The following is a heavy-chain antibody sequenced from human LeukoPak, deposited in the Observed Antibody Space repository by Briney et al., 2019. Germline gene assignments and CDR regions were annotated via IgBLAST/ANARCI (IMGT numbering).Heavy chain of an antibody. D-gene: IGHD6-13*01. CDR1: GFTFSSYA. CDR3: ARASSSWGYDAFDI. Sequence: GGSLRLSCAASGFTFSSYAMHWVRQAPGKGLEWVAVIWYDGSNKYYADSVKGRFTISRDNSKNTLYLQMNSLRAEDTAVYYCARASSSWGYDAFDIWGQGTMVTVSS. J-gene: IGHJ3*02. CDR2: IWYDGSNK. V-gene: IGHV3-33*08.